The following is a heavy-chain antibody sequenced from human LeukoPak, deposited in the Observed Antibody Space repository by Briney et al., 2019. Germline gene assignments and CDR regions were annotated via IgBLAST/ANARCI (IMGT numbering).Heavy chain of an antibody. D-gene: IGHD4-17*01. Sequence: GGSLRLSCAASGFRFSTYNINWVRQAPGKGLEWVSYISTSSSTIHYADSVRGRFTVSRDNAKNSVYLQMNSLRAEDTAVDYCARDYGDYVLQYHHMDVWGNGTTVTVSS. J-gene: IGHJ6*03. CDR2: ISTSSSTI. V-gene: IGHV3-48*01. CDR3: ARDYGDYVLQYHHMDV. CDR1: GFRFSTYN.